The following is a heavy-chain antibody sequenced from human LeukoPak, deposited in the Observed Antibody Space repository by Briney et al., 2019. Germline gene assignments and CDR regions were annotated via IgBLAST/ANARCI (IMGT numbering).Heavy chain of an antibody. CDR2: IYYSGST. V-gene: IGHV4-39*07. J-gene: IGHJ4*02. Sequence: SETLSLTCTVSGGSISSSSYYWGWIRQPPGKGLEWIGSIYYSGSTYYNPSLKSRVTISVDTSKNQFSLKLSSVTAADTAVYYCARGPDYDFWSGYAVGWGQGTLVTVSS. CDR3: ARGPDYDFWSGYAVG. CDR1: GGSISSSSYY. D-gene: IGHD3-3*01.